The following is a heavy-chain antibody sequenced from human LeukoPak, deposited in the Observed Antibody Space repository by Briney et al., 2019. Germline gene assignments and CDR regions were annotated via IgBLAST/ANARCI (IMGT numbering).Heavy chain of an antibody. D-gene: IGHD3-3*01. CDR3: ARQYYDSWSGFDY. Sequence: GGSLRLSCAGSRFTSSGYWMSWVRQAPGKGLEWVANIKQDGSEKYYVDSGKGRFTISRDNAKNSLYLQMNSLRADHPAVYYCARQYYDSWSGFDYWGQGILVTVSS. CDR1: RFTSSGYW. J-gene: IGHJ4*02. V-gene: IGHV3-7*01. CDR2: IKQDGSEK.